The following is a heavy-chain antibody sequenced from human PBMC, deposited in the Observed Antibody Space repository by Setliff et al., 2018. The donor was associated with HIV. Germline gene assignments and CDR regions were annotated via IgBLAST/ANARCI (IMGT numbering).Heavy chain of an antibody. CDR3: ARGLGNFVPDLIGYFDY. CDR2: IIPILGPA. J-gene: IGHJ4*02. V-gene: IGHV1-69*13. D-gene: IGHD3-3*02. Sequence: SVKGLCKASGGTFSSYAISWVRQAPGQGLEWMGGIIPILGPANYAQKFQGRVTITAGEYTTTSYMELRNLRSEDTAIYYCARGLGNFVPDLIGYFDYWGQGTLVTVSS. CDR1: GGTFSSYA.